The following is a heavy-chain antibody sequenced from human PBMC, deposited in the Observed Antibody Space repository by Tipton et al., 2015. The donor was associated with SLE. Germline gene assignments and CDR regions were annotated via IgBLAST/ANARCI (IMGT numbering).Heavy chain of an antibody. V-gene: IGHV1-69*01. D-gene: IGHD2-15*01. CDR1: GGTFSSYA. CDR2: ILPIFGTA. J-gene: IGHJ5*02. Sequence: QSGAEVKKPGSSVKVSCKASGGTFSSYAISWVRQAPGQGLEWMGGILPIFGTANYAQKFQGRVTITADESTSTAYMELSSLRSEGTAGYYCAFSVVGYNWFDPWGQGTLVTVSS. CDR3: AFSVVGYNWFDP.